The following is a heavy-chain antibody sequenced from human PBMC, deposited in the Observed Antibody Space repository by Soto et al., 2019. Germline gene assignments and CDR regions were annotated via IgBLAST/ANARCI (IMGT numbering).Heavy chain of an antibody. D-gene: IGHD6-19*01. V-gene: IGHV4-59*01. Sequence: QVQLQESGPGLVKPSETLSLTCTVSGGSISSYYWSWIRQPPGKGLEWIGYIYYSGSTNYNPSLKRRVTISVDTSKNQFSLKLSSVTAADTAVYYCARARGGCIDYWGQGTLVTVSS. CDR2: IYYSGST. CDR1: GGSISSYY. CDR3: ARARGGCIDY. J-gene: IGHJ4*02.